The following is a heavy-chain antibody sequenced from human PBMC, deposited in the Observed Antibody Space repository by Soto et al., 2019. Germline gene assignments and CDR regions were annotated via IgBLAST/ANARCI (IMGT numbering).Heavy chain of an antibody. Sequence: GGSLRLSCAASGFTFSDYYMSWICQTPGKGLEWISYISRSSRNTIYADSVLGRFTISRDNAKNSLYLQMNSLRAEDTAVYYCAREDSSGYPAADYWGQGTLVTVSS. J-gene: IGHJ4*02. D-gene: IGHD3-22*01. CDR3: AREDSSGYPAADY. CDR1: GFTFSDYY. CDR2: ISRSSRNT. V-gene: IGHV3-11*06.